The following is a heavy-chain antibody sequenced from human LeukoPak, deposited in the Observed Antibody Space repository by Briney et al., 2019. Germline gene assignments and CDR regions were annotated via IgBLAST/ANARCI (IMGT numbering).Heavy chain of an antibody. Sequence: SGPTLVNPTQTLTLTCAFSGFSLSVINSGVGVGWIRQPPGKALEWLALIYWDDDKRYSPALKSRLTITKDTSKNQVVLTMTNMDPVDTATYYCARRQAYGDYNYWGQGTLVTVSS. D-gene: IGHD4-17*01. CDR1: GFSLSVINSGVG. CDR2: IYWDDDK. CDR3: ARRQAYGDYNY. J-gene: IGHJ4*02. V-gene: IGHV2-5*02.